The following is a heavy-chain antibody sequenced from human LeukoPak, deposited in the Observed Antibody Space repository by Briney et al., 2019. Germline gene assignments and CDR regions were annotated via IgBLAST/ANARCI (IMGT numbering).Heavy chain of an antibody. J-gene: IGHJ3*02. CDR2: IIPIFGTA. Sequence: ASVKVSCKASGGTFSSYAISWVRQAPGQGLEWMGGIIPIFGTANYAQKFQGRVTITADESTSTAYMELSSLRSEDTAVYYCARDCVEMATAPYAFDIWGQGTMVTVSS. CDR3: ARDCVEMATAPYAFDI. CDR1: GGTFSSYA. D-gene: IGHD5-24*01. V-gene: IGHV1-69*13.